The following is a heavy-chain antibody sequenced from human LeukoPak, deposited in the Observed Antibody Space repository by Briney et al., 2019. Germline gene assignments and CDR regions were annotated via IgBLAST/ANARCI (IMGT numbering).Heavy chain of an antibody. V-gene: IGHV4-30-4*01. D-gene: IGHD3-10*01. Sequence: SETLSLTCTVSGGSITIGDYYWSWIRQPPGKGLEWIGYIYYSGSTYYNPSLKSRVTISVDTSKNQFSLKLSSVTAADTAVYYCARDPVDNRYGSGVIKGDYYGMDVWGQGTTVTVSS. CDR3: ARDPVDNRYGSGVIKGDYYGMDV. J-gene: IGHJ6*02. CDR1: GGSITIGDYY. CDR2: IYYSGST.